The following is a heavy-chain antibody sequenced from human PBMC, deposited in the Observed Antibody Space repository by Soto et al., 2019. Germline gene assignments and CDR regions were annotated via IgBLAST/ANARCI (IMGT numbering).Heavy chain of an antibody. V-gene: IGHV4-59*13. J-gene: IGHJ5*02. CDR2: IYYTGNT. CDR3: ARAQSFAFHTWFDP. CDR1: GGSISTYY. Sequence: SETLSLTCTVTGGSISTYYWSWIRQPPGKGLEWIGHIYYTGNTNYNPSLKSRVTISVDTSTNRFSLRLRSVSAADTAVYYCARAQSFAFHTWFDPWGQGTLVTVSS.